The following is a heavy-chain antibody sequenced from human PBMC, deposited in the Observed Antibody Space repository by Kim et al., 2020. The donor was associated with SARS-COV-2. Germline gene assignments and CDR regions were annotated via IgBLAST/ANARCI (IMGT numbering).Heavy chain of an antibody. D-gene: IGHD6-13*01. CDR1: GGSISSSSYY. Sequence: SETLSLTCTVSGGSISSSSYYWGWIRQPPGKGLEWIGSIYYSGSTYYNPSLKSRVTIPVDTSKNQFSLKLSSVTAADTAVYYCARPSSSWGRAFDIWGQGTMVTVSS. CDR2: IYYSGST. V-gene: IGHV4-39*01. J-gene: IGHJ3*02. CDR3: ARPSSSWGRAFDI.